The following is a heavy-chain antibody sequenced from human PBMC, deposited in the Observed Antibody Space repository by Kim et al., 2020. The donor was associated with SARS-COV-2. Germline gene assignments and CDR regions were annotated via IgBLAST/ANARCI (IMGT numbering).Heavy chain of an antibody. CDR3: AREFQYYGSGSYYAFDY. D-gene: IGHD3-10*01. V-gene: IGHV3-30*04. CDR2: ISYDGSNK. Sequence: GGSLRLSCAASGFTFSSYAMHWVRQAPGKGLEWVAVISYDGSNKYYADSVKGRFTISRDNSKNTLYLQMNSLRAEDTAVYYCAREFQYYGSGSYYAFDYWGQGTLVTVSS. CDR1: GFTFSSYA. J-gene: IGHJ4*02.